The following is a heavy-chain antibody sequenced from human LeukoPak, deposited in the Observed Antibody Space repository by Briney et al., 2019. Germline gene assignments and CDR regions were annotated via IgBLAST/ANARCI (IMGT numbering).Heavy chain of an antibody. D-gene: IGHD6-19*01. CDR1: GFTFSRYG. J-gene: IGHJ6*02. Sequence: PGGSLRLSCAASGFTFSRYGMHWVRQAPGKGLEWVAVIWYDGSNKYYADSVKGRFTISRDNSKNTLCLQMNSLRAEDTAVYYCAKATRYSSGWYHYYYYGMDVWGQGTTVTVSS. CDR2: IWYDGSNK. V-gene: IGHV3-30*02. CDR3: AKATRYSSGWYHYYYYGMDV.